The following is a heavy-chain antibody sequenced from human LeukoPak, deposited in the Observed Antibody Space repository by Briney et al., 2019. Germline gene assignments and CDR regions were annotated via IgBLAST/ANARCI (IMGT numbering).Heavy chain of an antibody. D-gene: IGHD5-12*01. J-gene: IGHJ4*02. CDR1: GFTFSSYA. CDR2: ISGSGGST. V-gene: IGHV3-23*01. CDR3: AKDQEWLGIDY. Sequence: GGSLRLSCAASGFTFSSYAMSWVRQAPGKGLEWVSAISGSGGSTYYADSVKGRFTISRDNSKNTLYLQTHSLRAEDTAVYYCAKDQEWLGIDYWGQGTLVTVSS.